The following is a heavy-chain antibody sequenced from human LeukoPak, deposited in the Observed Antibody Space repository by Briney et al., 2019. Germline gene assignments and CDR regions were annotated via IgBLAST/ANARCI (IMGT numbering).Heavy chain of an antibody. Sequence: SETLSLTCTVSGGSISSGGYYWSWIRQHPGKGLEWIGYIYYSGSTYYNPSLKSRVTISVDTSKNQLSLKLSSVTAADTAVYYCARAGEYKASIAARRQFDYWGQGTLVTVSS. V-gene: IGHV4-31*03. J-gene: IGHJ4*02. CDR1: GGSISSGGYY. D-gene: IGHD6-6*01. CDR3: ARAGEYKASIAARRQFDY. CDR2: IYYSGST.